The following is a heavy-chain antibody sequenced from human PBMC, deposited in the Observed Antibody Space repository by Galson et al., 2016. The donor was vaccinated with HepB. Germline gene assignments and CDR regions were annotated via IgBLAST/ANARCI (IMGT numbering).Heavy chain of an antibody. J-gene: IGHJ3*01. V-gene: IGHV1-69*06. CDR2: LNPPSNTV. D-gene: IGHD1-26*01. CDR1: GGSLFSSS. CDR3: ARGPSVGATTNFFDLWGQGTFTTASSTGTAKMALRCLWFGDSAFNFWERGPSVGATTNSLDL. Sequence: SVKVSCKVSGGSLFSSSISWVRQAPGQGLEWMGGLNPPSNTVNYAQKFQGRVTITADTSTSTTHMELSGLRFEDSAVYFCARGPSVGATTNFFDLWGQGTFTTASSTGTAKMALRCLWFGDSAFNFWERGPSVGATTNSLDLWGQGANLAVSS.